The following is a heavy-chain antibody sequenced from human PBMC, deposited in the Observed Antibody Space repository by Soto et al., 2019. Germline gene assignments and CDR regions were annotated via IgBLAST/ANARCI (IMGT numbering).Heavy chain of an antibody. CDR2: MYHSGSP. CDR1: GGSISSTNW. V-gene: IGHV4-4*02. CDR3: ATLPPRMDLAALPIPT. Sequence: QVQLRQSGPGLVKPSGTLFLSCAVSGGSISSTNWWSWVRQSPGKGLERIGEMYHSGSPPYNPSLRGRVTMSVDQSNDQFSLQLRYVTAADTAVYSCATLPPRMDLAALPIPTWGQGTLVSFSA. J-gene: IGHJ5*02. D-gene: IGHD2-15*01.